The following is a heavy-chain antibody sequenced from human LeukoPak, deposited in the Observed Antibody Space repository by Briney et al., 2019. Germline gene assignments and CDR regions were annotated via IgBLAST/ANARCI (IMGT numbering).Heavy chain of an antibody. V-gene: IGHV1-2*02. CDR2: INPNSGGT. D-gene: IGHD6-19*01. Sequence: ASVKVSCKAFGYTFTGYYMHCVRPAPGQGLEWMGWINPNSGGTNYAQKFQGRVTMTRDTSISTAYMELSRLRSDDTAVYYCARGGLLQWLLKYYFDYWGQGTLVTVSS. CDR3: ARGGLLQWLLKYYFDY. J-gene: IGHJ4*02. CDR1: GYTFTGYY.